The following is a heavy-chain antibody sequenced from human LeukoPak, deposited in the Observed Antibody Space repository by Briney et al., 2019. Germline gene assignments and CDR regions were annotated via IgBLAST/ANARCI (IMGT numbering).Heavy chain of an antibody. D-gene: IGHD2-21*01. J-gene: IGHJ4*02. Sequence: PGGSLRLSCAASGFTFSNAWMSWVRQAPGKGLEWGCRIKSKTDGGTTDYAAPVKGRFTISRDDSKNTLYVQMNSLKTEDTAVYYCTTVDGGDCPIRWGQGTLVTVSS. CDR1: GFTFSNAW. CDR2: IKSKTDGGTT. CDR3: TTVDGGDCPIR. V-gene: IGHV3-15*05.